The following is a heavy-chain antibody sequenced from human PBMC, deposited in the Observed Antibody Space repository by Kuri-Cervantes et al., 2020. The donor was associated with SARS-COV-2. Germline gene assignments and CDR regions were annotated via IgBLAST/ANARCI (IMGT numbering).Heavy chain of an antibody. CDR1: GYTFTSYA. J-gene: IGHJ4*02. CDR3: ARGLLWFGELPRYFDY. Sequence: ASVKVSCKASGYTFTSYAMNWVRQAPGQGLEWMGWINTNTGNPTYAQGFTGRFVFTLDTSVSTAYLQISSLKAEDTAVYYCARGLLWFGELPRYFDYWGQGILVTVSS. D-gene: IGHD3-10*01. CDR2: INTNTGNP. V-gene: IGHV7-4-1*02.